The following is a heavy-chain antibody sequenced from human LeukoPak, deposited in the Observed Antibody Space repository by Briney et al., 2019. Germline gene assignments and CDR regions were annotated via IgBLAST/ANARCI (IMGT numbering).Heavy chain of an antibody. J-gene: IGHJ4*02. D-gene: IGHD4-23*01. V-gene: IGHV1-69*13. CDR1: GGTFSSYA. CDR3: ARAGYYGGNPPFYY. Sequence: ASVKVSCKASGGTFSSYAISWVRQAPGQGLEWMGGIIPIFGTANYAQKFQGRVTITADESTSTAYMELSSLRSEDTAVYYCARAGYYGGNPPFYYWGQGTLVTVSS. CDR2: IIPIFGTA.